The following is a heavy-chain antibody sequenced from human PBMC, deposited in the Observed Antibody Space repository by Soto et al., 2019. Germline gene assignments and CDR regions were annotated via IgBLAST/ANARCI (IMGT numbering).Heavy chain of an antibody. Sequence: SETLSLTCTVSGGSVSSGSYYWSWIRQPPGKGLEWIGYIYYSGSTNYNPSLKSRVTISVDTSKNQFSLKLSSVTAADTAVYYCARDRGYCSSTSCYTDYYYDMDVWGQGTTVTVS. CDR2: IYYSGST. CDR1: GGSVSSGSYY. D-gene: IGHD2-2*02. CDR3: ARDRGYCSSTSCYTDYYYDMDV. V-gene: IGHV4-61*01. J-gene: IGHJ6*02.